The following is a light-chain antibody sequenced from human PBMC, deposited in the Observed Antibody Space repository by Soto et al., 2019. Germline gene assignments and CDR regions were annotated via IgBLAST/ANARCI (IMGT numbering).Light chain of an antibody. V-gene: IGKV3-15*01. CDR1: QNIYTN. CDR3: LQDINYPRT. J-gene: IGKJ1*01. CDR2: GAS. Sequence: TLSPAARSFSPGQSATLSRRARQNIYTNLAWYQQKGGQAPRLLIYGASTRAAAIPARFSGSGSGTDFTLAISSLQPEDSATYYCLQDINYPRTFGQGTKVEIK.